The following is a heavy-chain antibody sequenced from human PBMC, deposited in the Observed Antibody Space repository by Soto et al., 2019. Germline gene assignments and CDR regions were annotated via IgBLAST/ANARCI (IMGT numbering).Heavy chain of an antibody. Sequence: EVQLLESGGGLVHPGGSLRLSCAASGFTFSNDAMTWVRQAPGKGLEWVSSINQSGDETYHADSVKGRFTISRDNSKNTLYLQMSSLRAEDTAVYYCAKRRSRGGLADYCGQGTLVAVSS. V-gene: IGHV3-23*01. CDR1: GFTFSNDA. CDR3: AKRRSRGGLADY. D-gene: IGHD2-2*01. J-gene: IGHJ4*02. CDR2: INQSGDET.